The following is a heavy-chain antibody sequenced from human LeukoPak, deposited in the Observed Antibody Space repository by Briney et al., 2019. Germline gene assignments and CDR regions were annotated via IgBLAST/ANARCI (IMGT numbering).Heavy chain of an antibody. D-gene: IGHD3-16*01. CDR2: INHSGST. Sequence: TSETLSLTCAVYGGSFSGYYWSWIRQPPGKGLEWIGEINHSGSTNYNPSLKSRVTISVDTSKNQFSLKLSSVTAADTAVYYCARLWGGYYYYYYMDVWGKGTTVTVSS. CDR1: GGSFSGYY. V-gene: IGHV4-34*01. CDR3: ARLWGGYYYYYYMDV. J-gene: IGHJ6*03.